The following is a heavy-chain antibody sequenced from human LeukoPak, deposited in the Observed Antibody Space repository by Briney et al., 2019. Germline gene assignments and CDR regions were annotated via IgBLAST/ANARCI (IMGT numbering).Heavy chain of an antibody. V-gene: IGHV1-8*03. CDR3: ARGGLYCSGGSCYLDY. Sequence: GASVKVSCKASGYIFTSYDINWVRQATGQGLEWMGWMNPNSGNTGYAQKFQGRVTITRNTSISTAYMELSSLRSEDTAVYYCARGGLYCSGGSCYLDYWGQGTLVTVSS. CDR2: MNPNSGNT. CDR1: GYIFTSYD. D-gene: IGHD2-15*01. J-gene: IGHJ4*02.